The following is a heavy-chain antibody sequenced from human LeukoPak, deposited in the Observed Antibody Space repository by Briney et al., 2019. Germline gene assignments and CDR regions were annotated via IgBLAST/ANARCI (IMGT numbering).Heavy chain of an antibody. J-gene: IGHJ3*01. CDR2: ISATGLST. Sequence: PGGSLTLSCTASDFAFTSSGMSWVRQVPGTGLEWVSFISATGLSTYYADSVKGRFTVSRDNSKNTLYLQMNSLRAADTAVYYCAKLMRHMMEDVLDLWGQGTVATVSS. CDR1: DFAFTSSG. D-gene: IGHD3-16*01. CDR3: AKLMRHMMEDVLDL. V-gene: IGHV3-23*01.